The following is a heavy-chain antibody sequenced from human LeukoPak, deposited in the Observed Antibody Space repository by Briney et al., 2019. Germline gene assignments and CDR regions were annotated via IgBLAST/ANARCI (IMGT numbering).Heavy chain of an antibody. CDR1: GFTFSSYE. Sequence: GGSLRLSCAASGFTFSSYEMNWVRQAPGKGLEWVSYISSGGNTRYYADSVKGRFTISRDNAKNSLYLQMNSPRAEDTAVYYCARDLIVGAHFDYWGQGTLVTVSS. CDR3: ARDLIVGAHFDY. J-gene: IGHJ4*02. D-gene: IGHD1-26*01. V-gene: IGHV3-48*03. CDR2: ISSGGNTR.